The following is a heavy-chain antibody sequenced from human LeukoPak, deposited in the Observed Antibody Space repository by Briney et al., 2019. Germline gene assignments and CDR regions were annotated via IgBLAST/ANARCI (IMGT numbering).Heavy chain of an antibody. Sequence: SETLSLTCAVYGGSFSGYYWSWIRQPPGKGLEWIGEINHSGSTNYNPSLKSRVTISVDTSKNQFSLKLSSVTAADTAVYYCARDYGDDPPSFDHWGQGTLVTVSS. CDR1: GGSFSGYY. J-gene: IGHJ4*02. V-gene: IGHV4-34*01. D-gene: IGHD4-17*01. CDR2: INHSGST. CDR3: ARDYGDDPPSFDH.